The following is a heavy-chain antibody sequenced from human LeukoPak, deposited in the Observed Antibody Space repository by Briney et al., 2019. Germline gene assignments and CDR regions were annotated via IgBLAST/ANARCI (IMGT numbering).Heavy chain of an antibody. Sequence: PGGSLRLSCAASGFTFSSYSMNWVRQAPGKGLEWVSSISSSSSYIYYADSVKGRFTISRDNAKNSLYLQMNSLRAEDTAVYYCASCLATMCAYWGQGTLVTVSS. J-gene: IGHJ4*02. CDR2: ISSSSSYI. CDR1: GFTFSSYS. D-gene: IGHD3-10*02. CDR3: ASCLATMCAY. V-gene: IGHV3-21*01.